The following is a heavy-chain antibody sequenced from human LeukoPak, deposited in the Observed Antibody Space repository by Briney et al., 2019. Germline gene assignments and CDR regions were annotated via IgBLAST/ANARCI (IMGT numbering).Heavy chain of an antibody. V-gene: IGHV3-23*01. J-gene: IGHJ4*02. Sequence: GGSLSLSCAASGFTFSMHGVRWVRQARGEGLEWVPAVRVRGGSTYYADSVKGPFTISRDNSKDTLYLKKNSLRAEDTAVYYCAKAQDIVVAAAALWGQGSLVTVSS. D-gene: IGHD2-2*01. CDR2: VRVRGGST. CDR3: AKAQDIVVAAAAL. CDR1: GFTFSMHG.